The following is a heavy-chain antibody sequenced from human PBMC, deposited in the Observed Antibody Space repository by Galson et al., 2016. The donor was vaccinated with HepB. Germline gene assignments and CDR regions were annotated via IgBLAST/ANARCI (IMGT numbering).Heavy chain of an antibody. CDR1: GGSISSYY. CDR2: IYYNGST. D-gene: IGHD6-19*01. Sequence: SETLSLTCTVSGGSISSYYWSWIRQPPGKGLEWIGYIYYNGSTNYNPSLKSRVTISVDRSKNQVSLRLTSVTAADTAVYYCARSMEGSGWYRGWFDPWGQGALVTVSS. CDR3: ARSMEGSGWYRGWFDP. V-gene: IGHV4-59*01. J-gene: IGHJ5*02.